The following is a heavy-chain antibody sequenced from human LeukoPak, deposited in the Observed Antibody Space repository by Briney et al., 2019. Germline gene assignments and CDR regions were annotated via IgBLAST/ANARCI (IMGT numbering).Heavy chain of an antibody. Sequence: GGSLRLSCAASGFTFSGYGMHWVREAPGKGLEWVAVISYDGSNKYYADSVKGGFTISRDNSKNTLYVQMNSLRDEDTAVYYCAGGYSYGSYFDYWGQGTLVTVSS. V-gene: IGHV3-30*03. CDR1: GFTFSGYG. CDR2: ISYDGSNK. CDR3: AGGYSYGSYFDY. J-gene: IGHJ4*02. D-gene: IGHD5-18*01.